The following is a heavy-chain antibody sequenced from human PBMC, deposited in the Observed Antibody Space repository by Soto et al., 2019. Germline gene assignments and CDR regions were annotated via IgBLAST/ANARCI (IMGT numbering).Heavy chain of an antibody. CDR2: ISSSSSYI. CDR1: GFTFSSYS. V-gene: IGHV3-21*01. D-gene: IGHD1-26*01. J-gene: IGHJ3*02. Sequence: PGGSLRLSCAASGFTFSSYSMNWVRQAPGKGLEWVSSISSSSSYIYYADSVKGRFTISRDNAKNSLYLQMNSLRAEDTAVYYCARAPSGEENTHDAFDIWGQGTMVTVSS. CDR3: ARAPSGEENTHDAFDI.